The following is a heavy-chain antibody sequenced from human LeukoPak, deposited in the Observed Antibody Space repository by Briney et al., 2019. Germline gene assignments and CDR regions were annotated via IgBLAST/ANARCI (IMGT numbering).Heavy chain of an antibody. Sequence: SETLSLTCTVSGGSISSGSYYWSWVRQPPGKGLEWIGNFYHSGSTNYNPSLKSRVTISVDTSKNQFSLKLSSVTAADTAMYYCARTSYDSSGYYLNWGQGTLVTVSS. CDR2: FYHSGST. V-gene: IGHV4-61*01. CDR1: GGSISSGSYY. CDR3: ARTSYDSSGYYLN. J-gene: IGHJ4*02. D-gene: IGHD3-22*01.